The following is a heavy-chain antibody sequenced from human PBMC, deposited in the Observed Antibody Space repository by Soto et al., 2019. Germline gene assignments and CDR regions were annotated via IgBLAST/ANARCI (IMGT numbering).Heavy chain of an antibody. V-gene: IGHV3-7*01. J-gene: IGHJ5*02. D-gene: IGHD5-12*01. Sequence: EVQLVESGGGLVQPGGSLRLSCAASGFTFSSYWMSWVRQAPGKGLEWVANIKQDGSEKYYVDSVKGRFTISRDNGKNSLSLQMNGLRSEDTAVYYCASDRGINSGSYLASWFDPWSQGTLVTVSS. CDR2: IKQDGSEK. CDR3: ASDRGINSGSYLASWFDP. CDR1: GFTFSSYW.